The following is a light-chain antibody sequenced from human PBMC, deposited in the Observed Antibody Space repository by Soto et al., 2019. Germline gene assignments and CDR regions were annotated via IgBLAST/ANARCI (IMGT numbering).Light chain of an antibody. CDR3: QQYGSSPWP. CDR1: QSVSSSY. Sequence: EIVLTQSPGTLSLSPGERATLSCSARQSVSSSYLAWYQQKPGQAPRLLIYGASSRATGIPDRFSGSGSGTDFTLTITRLEDEDVEVYYCQQYGSSPWPFGQ. V-gene: IGKV3-20*01. J-gene: IGKJ1*01. CDR2: GAS.